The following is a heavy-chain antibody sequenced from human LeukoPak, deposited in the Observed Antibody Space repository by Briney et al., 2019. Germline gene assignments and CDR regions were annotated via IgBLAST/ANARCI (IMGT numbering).Heavy chain of an antibody. D-gene: IGHD3-22*01. J-gene: IGHJ4*02. Sequence: ASVKVSCKASGYTFTGYYMHWVRQAPGQGLEWMGWINPNSGGTNYAQKFQGRVTMTRDTSISTAYMELSRLRSDDTAVYYCARVSTEYDSSGYYVDWGQGTLVTVSS. CDR3: ARVSTEYDSSGYYVD. CDR1: GYTFTGYY. V-gene: IGHV1-2*02. CDR2: INPNSGGT.